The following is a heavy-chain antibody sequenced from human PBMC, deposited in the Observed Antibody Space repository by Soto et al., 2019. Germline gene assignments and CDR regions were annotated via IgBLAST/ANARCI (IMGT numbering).Heavy chain of an antibody. CDR1: VGTFSSYA. CDR3: AREQLQARGYSYGGFDY. D-gene: IGHD5-18*01. V-gene: IGHV1-69*01. CDR2: IIPIFGTA. J-gene: IGHJ4*02. Sequence: QVQLVQSGAEVKKPGSSVKVSCKASVGTFSSYAISWVRQAPGQGLEWMGGIIPIFGTANYAQKFQGRVTITADESTSTAYMELSSQRSEDTAVYYCAREQLQARGYSYGGFDYWGPGTLVTVSS.